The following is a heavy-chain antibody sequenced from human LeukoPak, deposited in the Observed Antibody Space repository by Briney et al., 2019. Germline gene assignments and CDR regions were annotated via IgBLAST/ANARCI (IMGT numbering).Heavy chain of an antibody. CDR2: ISSSSSTI. D-gene: IGHD5-12*01. Sequence: PGGSLRLSCAASGFTFSSYSMNWVRQAPGKGLEWVSFISSSSSTINYADSVQGRFTISRDNAKNSLSLQMNSLRAEDTAVYYCAREVAFGDYMDVWGKGTTVTVSS. CDR1: GFTFSSYS. CDR3: AREVAFGDYMDV. J-gene: IGHJ6*03. V-gene: IGHV3-48*01.